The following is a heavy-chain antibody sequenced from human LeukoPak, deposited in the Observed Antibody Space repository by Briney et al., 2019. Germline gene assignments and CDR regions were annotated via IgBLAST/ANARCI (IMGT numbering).Heavy chain of an antibody. J-gene: IGHJ4*02. CDR1: GFTFSSSG. V-gene: IGHV3-33*01. D-gene: IGHD5-12*01. CDR2: IWYDGSNK. CDR3: ARGGYSGYDWDDY. Sequence: GGSLRLSCAASGFTFSSSGMHWVRQAPGKGLEWVAVIWYDGSNKYYADSVKGRFTISRDNSKNTLYLQMNSLRAEDTAVYYCARGGYSGYDWDDYWGQGTLVTVSS.